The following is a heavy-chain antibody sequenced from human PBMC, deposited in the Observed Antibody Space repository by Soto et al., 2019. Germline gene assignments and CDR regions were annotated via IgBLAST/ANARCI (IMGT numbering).Heavy chain of an antibody. V-gene: IGHV3-13*01. Sequence: GGSLRLSCAASGFTFSSYDMHWVRQATGKGLEWVSAIGTAGDTYYPGSVKGRFTISRENAKNSLYLQMNSLRAGDTAVYYCARSYSSGWYYYYGMDVWGQGTTVTVSS. CDR1: GFTFSSYD. CDR3: ARSYSSGWYYYYGMDV. J-gene: IGHJ6*02. CDR2: IGTAGDT. D-gene: IGHD6-19*01.